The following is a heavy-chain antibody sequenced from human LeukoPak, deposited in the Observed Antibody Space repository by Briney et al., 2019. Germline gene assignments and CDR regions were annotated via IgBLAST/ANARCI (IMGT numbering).Heavy chain of an antibody. CDR2: ILYDGSNK. D-gene: IGHD6-13*01. Sequence: GGSLGLSCAASGYIFSNYGMHWVRQAPGKGLEWVAFILYDGSNKCYADSVKGRFTISRDNSNNTVYLQMNSLRAEDTAVYYCAKISASAAGDYYYYMDVWGRGTTVTVSS. CDR3: AKISASAAGDYYYYMDV. CDR1: GYIFSNYG. J-gene: IGHJ6*03. V-gene: IGHV3-30*02.